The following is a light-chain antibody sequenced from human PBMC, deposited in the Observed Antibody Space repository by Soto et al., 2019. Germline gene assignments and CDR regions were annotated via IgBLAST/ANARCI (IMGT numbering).Light chain of an antibody. CDR3: QQGSRTPIT. Sequence: DIQMTQSPSSLSASVGDTVTITCRTSQTIGRFLSWLQDTPGQAPRLLMYASSVLQSGVPQQFSGSGSGTEFSLTITALQAEDSGTYYCQQGSRTPITFGQGTRLVI. CDR1: QTIGRF. J-gene: IGKJ5*01. CDR2: ASS. V-gene: IGKV1-39*01.